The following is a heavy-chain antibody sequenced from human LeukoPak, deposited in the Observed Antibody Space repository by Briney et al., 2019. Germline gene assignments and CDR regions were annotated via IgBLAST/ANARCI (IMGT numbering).Heavy chain of an antibody. Sequence: PGGSLRLSCAASGFTFRTYGMSWVRQAPGKGLEWVSAITGSGGGTYYADSVKGRFTISRDNSKNTLHLQMNSLRADDTAVYYCANHPFDYWGQGTLVTVSS. V-gene: IGHV3-23*01. CDR1: GFTFRTYG. J-gene: IGHJ4*02. CDR2: ITGSGGGT. CDR3: ANHPFDY.